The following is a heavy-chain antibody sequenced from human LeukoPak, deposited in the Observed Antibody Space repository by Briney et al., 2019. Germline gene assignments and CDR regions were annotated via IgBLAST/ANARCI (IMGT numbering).Heavy chain of an antibody. V-gene: IGHV4-59*01. CDR3: ARYSGSSYVFDY. D-gene: IGHD1-26*01. Sequence: TSETLSLTCTVSGGSISSYYWSWIRQPPGKGLEWIGYIYYTGSTNYNPSLKSRVTISVDTSKNQFSLKLSSVTAADTAVYYCARYSGSSYVFDYWGQGTLVTVSS. J-gene: IGHJ4*02. CDR2: IYYTGST. CDR1: GGSISSYY.